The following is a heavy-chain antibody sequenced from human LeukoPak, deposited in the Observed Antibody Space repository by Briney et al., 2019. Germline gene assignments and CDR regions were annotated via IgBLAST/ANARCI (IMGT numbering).Heavy chain of an antibody. Sequence: PGGSLRLSCAASGFTFSSYSMNWVRQAPGKGLEWVSSISSSSSYIYYADSVKGRFTISRDNAKNSLYLQMNSLRAEDTAVYYCAREKDSSTWYGMDVWGQGTTVTVSS. V-gene: IGHV3-21*04. CDR2: ISSSSSYI. D-gene: IGHD6-13*01. CDR1: GFTFSSYS. J-gene: IGHJ6*02. CDR3: AREKDSSTWYGMDV.